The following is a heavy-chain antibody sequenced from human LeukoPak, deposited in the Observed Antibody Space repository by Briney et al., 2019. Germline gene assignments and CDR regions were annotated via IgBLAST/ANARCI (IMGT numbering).Heavy chain of an antibody. V-gene: IGHV3-11*04. J-gene: IGHJ4*02. CDR3: AGGSDLGF. D-gene: IGHD3-10*01. CDR2: INSSGDTI. CDR1: GFIFSDYY. Sequence: GLSLSLSCAASGFIFSDYYMSWRSQGPGSGREGVSYINSSGDTIYYADSVKGRFTVSRDNAKNSLYLQMDSLRAEDTAAYYCAGGSDLGFWGQGTLVTVSS.